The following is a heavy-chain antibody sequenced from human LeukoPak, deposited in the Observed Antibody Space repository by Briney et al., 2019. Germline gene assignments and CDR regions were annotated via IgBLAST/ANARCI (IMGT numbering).Heavy chain of an antibody. V-gene: IGHV3-7*01. CDR3: ARDWRGNYHIDY. CDR2: IKEDGSEK. CDR1: GFTFSSYA. Sequence: SGGSLRLSCAASGFTFSSYAMHWVRQAPGKELEWVANIKEDGSEKYYGDSVKGRFTVSRDNAKDSLHLQMNSLRAEDTAVYYCARDWRGNYHIDYWGQGTLVTVSS. D-gene: IGHD1-26*01. J-gene: IGHJ4*02.